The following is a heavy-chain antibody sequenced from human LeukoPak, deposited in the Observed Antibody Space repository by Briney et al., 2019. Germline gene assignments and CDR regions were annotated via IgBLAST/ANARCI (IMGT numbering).Heavy chain of an antibody. CDR3: TRAGAYDFWLDY. J-gene: IGHJ4*02. Sequence: GGSLRLSCTISGFSFADYGFNWVRQAPGNGLEWVGFIRKKAHDWTPQYAASVQGRFSISRDDSNGVVYLDINSLKIEYAALSYCTRAGAYDFWLDYWGQGTPVTVSS. D-gene: IGHD3-3*01. V-gene: IGHV3-49*04. CDR1: GFSFADYG. CDR2: IRKKAHDWTP.